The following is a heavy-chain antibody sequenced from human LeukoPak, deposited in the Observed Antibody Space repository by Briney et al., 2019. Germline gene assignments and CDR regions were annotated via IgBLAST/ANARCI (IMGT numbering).Heavy chain of an antibody. D-gene: IGHD3-3*02. CDR2: IYYSGST. CDR1: GGSISSYY. Sequence: PSETLSLTCTGSGGSISSYYWSWIRQPPGKGLEWIGYIYYSGSTNYNPSLKSRVTISVDTSKNQFSLKLSSVTAADTAVYYCAGDLAGQGAFDIWGQGTMVTVSS. J-gene: IGHJ3*02. V-gene: IGHV4-59*01. CDR3: AGDLAGQGAFDI.